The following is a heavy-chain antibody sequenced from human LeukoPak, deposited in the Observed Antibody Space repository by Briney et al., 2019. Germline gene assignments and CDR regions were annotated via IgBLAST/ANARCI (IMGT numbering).Heavy chain of an antibody. J-gene: IGHJ4*02. CDR3: ASSKGHYDFWSGPLYFEY. V-gene: IGHV4-59*01. D-gene: IGHD3-3*01. Sequence: SETLSLTCTVSGGSISSYYWSWIQQHPGKGLEWIGYIYYSGSTNYNPSLKSRVTISVDTSKNQFSLKLSSVTAADTAVYYCASSKGHYDFWSGPLYFEYWGQGTLVTVSS. CDR1: GGSISSYY. CDR2: IYYSGST.